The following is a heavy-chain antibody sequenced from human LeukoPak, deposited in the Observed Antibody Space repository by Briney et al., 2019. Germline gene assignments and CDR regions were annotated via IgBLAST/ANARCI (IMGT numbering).Heavy chain of an antibody. J-gene: IGHJ3*02. CDR3: ARSRVEAIGALDI. CDR2: ISSGIDTI. D-gene: IGHD1-26*01. CDR1: GFTFSSHS. Sequence: GGSLRLSCAVSGFTFSSHSMNWVRQAPGKGLEWVSCISSGIDTIKYTDSVKGRFTMSRDTAKNSLFLQMNSLRVEDTALYYCARSRVEAIGALDIWGQGTMVTVSS. V-gene: IGHV3-48*01.